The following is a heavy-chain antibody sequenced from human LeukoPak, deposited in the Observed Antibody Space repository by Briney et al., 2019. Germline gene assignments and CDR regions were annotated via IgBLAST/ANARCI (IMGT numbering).Heavy chain of an antibody. V-gene: IGHV1-18*01. J-gene: IGHJ4*02. D-gene: IGHD2-2*01. Sequence: ASVKVSCKASGYTFTSYGISWVRQAPGQGLEWMGWISAYNGNTNYAQKLQGRVTMTTDTSTSTAYMELRSLRSEDTAVYYCASQSRCSSTSCYGLSYYWGQGTLVTVSS. CDR1: GYTFTSYG. CDR2: ISAYNGNT. CDR3: ASQSRCSSTSCYGLSYY.